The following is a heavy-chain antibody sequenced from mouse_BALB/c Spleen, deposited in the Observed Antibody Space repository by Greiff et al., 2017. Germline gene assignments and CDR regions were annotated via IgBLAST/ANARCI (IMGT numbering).Heavy chain of an antibody. D-gene: IGHD2-4*01. Sequence: EVKLVESGGGLVKPGGSLKLSCAASGFAFSSYDMPWVRQTPEKRLEWVAYISSGGGSTYYPDTVKGRFTISRDNAKNTLYLQMSSLKSEDKAMYYYARHIDYGWFAYWGQGTMVTVSA. CDR2: ISSGGGST. V-gene: IGHV5-12-1*01. J-gene: IGHJ3*01. CDR1: GFAFSSYD. CDR3: ARHIDYGWFAY.